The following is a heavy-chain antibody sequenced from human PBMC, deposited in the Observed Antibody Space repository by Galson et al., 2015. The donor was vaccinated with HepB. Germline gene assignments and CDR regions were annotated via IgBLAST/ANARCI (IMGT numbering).Heavy chain of an antibody. J-gene: IGHJ6*03. Sequence: CAISGDSVSSNSAAWNWIRQSPSRGLEWLGRTYYRSKWYNDYAVSVKSRIAINPDTSTNQISLQLSSVTPEDTAVYYCARGGARPLQQWRPLGDYYYYYMDVWGKGTTVTVSS. D-gene: IGHD6-19*01. V-gene: IGHV6-1*01. CDR3: ARGGARPLQQWRPLGDYYYYYMDV. CDR2: TYYRSKWYN. CDR1: GDSVSSNSAA.